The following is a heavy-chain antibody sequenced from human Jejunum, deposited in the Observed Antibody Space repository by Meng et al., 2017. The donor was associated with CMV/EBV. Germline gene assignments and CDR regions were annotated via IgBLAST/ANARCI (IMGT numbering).Heavy chain of an antibody. J-gene: IGHJ4*01. CDR1: GYSFTDYY. CDR2: ISPNTGAT. Sequence: QVQVVQAWADVKHPGAAVTLSCRASGYSFTDYYIHCVRQAPEHGLEWMGWISPNTGATNFAQNFQGRVTMTRDTSVSATYMELSSLTSDDTAVYFCARDPGGSSPVFDYWGQGTLVTVSS. CDR3: ARDPGGSSPVFDY. D-gene: IGHD2-8*02. V-gene: IGHV1-2*02.